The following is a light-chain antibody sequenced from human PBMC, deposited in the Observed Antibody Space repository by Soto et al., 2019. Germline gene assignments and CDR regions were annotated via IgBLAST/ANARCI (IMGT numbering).Light chain of an antibody. Sequence: QSALTQPPSASGSPGQSVTISCTGTSSDIGGYNYVSWFQQYPGKAPKLMIYEFSKRPSGVPDRFSGSKSGNTASLTVSGLQAEDEDDYYCSSYAGSSTWVFGGGTKLTVL. CDR1: SSDIGGYNY. CDR2: EFS. CDR3: SSYAGSSTWV. J-gene: IGLJ3*02. V-gene: IGLV2-8*01.